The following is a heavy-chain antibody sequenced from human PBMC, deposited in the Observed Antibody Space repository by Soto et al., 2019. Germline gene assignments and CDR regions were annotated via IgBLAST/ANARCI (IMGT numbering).Heavy chain of an antibody. CDR3: ARHRYAASSSYLDY. CDR2: IFYNGNT. J-gene: IGHJ4*02. V-gene: IGHV4-59*08. CDR1: GGSISSYF. Sequence: PSETLSLTCTVSGGSISSYFWSWIRQPPGKGLEWIGYIFYNGNTNYNPSLKSRVTISVDTSKNQFSLKLSSVTAADTAMYFCARHRYAASSSYLDYWGQGALVTVSS. D-gene: IGHD6-6*01.